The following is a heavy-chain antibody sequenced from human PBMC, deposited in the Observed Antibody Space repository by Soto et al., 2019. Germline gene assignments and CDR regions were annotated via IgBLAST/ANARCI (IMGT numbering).Heavy chain of an antibody. CDR3: ARLPWAVYGSISGP. D-gene: IGHD4-17*01. Sequence: HVQLQDSGPGLVKPSETLSLTCTVSGGSISNYYWTWIRQPPGKGVSLIGHIYYSGSTNYNPSLMSRATIPVDKSNTLFVLKRRSVTAAATAVYHGARLPWAVYGSISGPCGQGTLMSVSS. CDR2: IYYSGST. CDR1: GGSISNYY. J-gene: IGHJ5*02. V-gene: IGHV4-59*08.